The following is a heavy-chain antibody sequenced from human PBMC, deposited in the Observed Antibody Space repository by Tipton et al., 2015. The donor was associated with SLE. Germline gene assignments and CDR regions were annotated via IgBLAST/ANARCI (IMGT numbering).Heavy chain of an antibody. Sequence: QVQLVQSGAEVKKPGASVKVSCKASGYTFTSYGISWVRQAPGQGLEWMGWISAYNGNTNYAQKLQGRVTMTTDTSTSTAFMEXXXLTSADTAVYYCARDGCSSISCYGNSYYYGLDVWGQGTPVTVSS. D-gene: IGHD2-2*01. J-gene: IGHJ6*02. V-gene: IGHV1-18*01. CDR2: ISAYNGNT. CDR3: ARDGCSSISCYGNSYYYGLDV. CDR1: GYTFTSYG.